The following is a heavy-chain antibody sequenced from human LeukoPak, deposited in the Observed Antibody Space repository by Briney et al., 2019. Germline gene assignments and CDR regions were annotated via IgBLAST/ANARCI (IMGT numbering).Heavy chain of an antibody. CDR1: GFTISRYW. CDR3: ARDEEGGSYPLDS. V-gene: IGHV3-20*04. J-gene: IGHJ4*02. D-gene: IGHD1-26*01. CDR2: INWNGGST. Sequence: PGGSLRLSCVASGFTISRYWMSWVRQAPGKGLEWVSGINWNGGSTAYADSVRGRFTISRDNAKNSLYLHMNSLRAEDTALYYCARDEEGGSYPLDSWGQGTLVTVSS.